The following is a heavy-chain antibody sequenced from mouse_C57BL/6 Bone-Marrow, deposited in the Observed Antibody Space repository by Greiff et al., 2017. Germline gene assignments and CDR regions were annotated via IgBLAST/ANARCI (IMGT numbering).Heavy chain of an antibody. V-gene: IGHV1-81*01. D-gene: IGHD1-1*01. Sequence: SGAELARPGASVKLSCKASGYTFTSYGISWVKQRTGQGLEWIGEMYPRSGNTYYNEKFKGKATLTADKSSSTAYMELRSLTSEDSAVYFCARSPIYYYGRGYFDVWGTGTTVTVSS. CDR2: MYPRSGNT. J-gene: IGHJ1*03. CDR3: ARSPIYYYGRGYFDV. CDR1: GYTFTSYG.